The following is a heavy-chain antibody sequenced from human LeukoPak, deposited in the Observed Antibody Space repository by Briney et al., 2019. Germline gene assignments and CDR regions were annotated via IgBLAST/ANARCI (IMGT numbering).Heavy chain of an antibody. J-gene: IGHJ4*02. V-gene: IGHV4-4*07. Sequence: SETLSLTCTVSGGSISSYYWSWIRQPAGKGLEWIGRIYTSGSTNYNPSLKSRVTMSVDTSKNQFSLKLSSVTAADTAVYYCASALQPYYYYDSGSISYFDYWSQGTLVTVSS. D-gene: IGHD3-10*01. CDR1: GGSISSYY. CDR2: IYTSGST. CDR3: ASALQPYYYYDSGSISYFDY.